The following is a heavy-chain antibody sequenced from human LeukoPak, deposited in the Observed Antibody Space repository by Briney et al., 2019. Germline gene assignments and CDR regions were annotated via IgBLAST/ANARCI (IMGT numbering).Heavy chain of an antibody. J-gene: IGHJ6*02. CDR3: AKVRRFGEFSLYYYYYGMDV. CDR1: GFTFSNAW. V-gene: IGHV3-30*18. CDR2: ISDDGSNK. Sequence: GGSLRLSCAASGFTFSNAWMSWVRQAPGKGLEWVAVISDDGSNKYYADSVKGRFTISRDNSKNTLYLQMNSLRAEDTAVYYCAKVRRFGEFSLYYYYYGMDVWGQGTTVTVSS. D-gene: IGHD3-10*01.